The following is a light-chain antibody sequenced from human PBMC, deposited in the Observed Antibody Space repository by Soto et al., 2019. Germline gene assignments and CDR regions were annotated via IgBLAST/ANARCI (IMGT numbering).Light chain of an antibody. CDR3: SSLTDISSWM. Sequence: QSALTQPASVSGSPGQSITISCTGTISDVGGYNYVSWYQQHPGKAPKLMIYEVSNRPSGVSARFSASKSGNTASLTISGLQAEDEADYYCSSLTDISSWMFGGGTKLTVL. CDR2: EVS. CDR1: ISDVGGYNY. V-gene: IGLV2-14*01. J-gene: IGLJ3*02.